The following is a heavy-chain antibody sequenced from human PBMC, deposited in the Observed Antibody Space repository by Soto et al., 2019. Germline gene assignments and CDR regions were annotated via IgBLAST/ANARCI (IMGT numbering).Heavy chain of an antibody. CDR2: ISGSDGKT. V-gene: IGHV3-23*01. Sequence: PGGSLSLSCVASGFSFGSYALTWVRQAPGKGLEWVSTISGSDGKTFYADAVKGRFSISRDISQSTLYLQMNSLRADDTAIYYCARWSYLDYWGQGTRVNV. CDR3: ARWSYLDY. CDR1: GFSFGSYA. D-gene: IGHD3-3*01. J-gene: IGHJ4*02.